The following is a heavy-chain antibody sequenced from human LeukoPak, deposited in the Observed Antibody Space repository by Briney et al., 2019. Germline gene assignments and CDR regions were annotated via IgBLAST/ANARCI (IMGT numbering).Heavy chain of an antibody. D-gene: IGHD4-17*01. V-gene: IGHV3-74*01. Sequence: GGSLRLSCAASGFTFSRYWMHWVRQAPGKGLVWVSRINGDGSTTSYADSVKGGFTISRDNAKNTLYLQMNSLRAEDTAVYYCARLLGAGTTFDYWGQGAQVTVSS. CDR1: GFTFSRYW. CDR2: INGDGSTT. CDR3: ARLLGAGTTFDY. J-gene: IGHJ4*02.